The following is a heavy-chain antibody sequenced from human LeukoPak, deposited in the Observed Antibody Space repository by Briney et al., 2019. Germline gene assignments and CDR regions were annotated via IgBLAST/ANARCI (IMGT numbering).Heavy chain of an antibody. CDR2: ISAGGVSLFSGSGSAT. Sequence: GGSLRLSCAASGFTFSNYAMIWVRQAPGKGLQWVSVISAGGVSLFSGSGSATYYADSVTGRFTISRDNSKDTLFLQMHSLRPGDTAVYYCVRGDTPATANYWGQGTLVTISS. V-gene: IGHV3-23*01. CDR3: VRGDTPATANY. J-gene: IGHJ4*02. D-gene: IGHD2-21*02. CDR1: GFTFSNYA.